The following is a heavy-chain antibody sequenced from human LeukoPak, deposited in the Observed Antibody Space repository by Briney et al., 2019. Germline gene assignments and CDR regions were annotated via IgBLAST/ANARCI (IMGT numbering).Heavy chain of an antibody. CDR2: TYYRSKFYD. CDR1: GDSVSSNSAA. D-gene: IGHD6-6*01. CDR3: AGAAIASRLFFDY. Sequence: SQTLSLTCAISGDSVSSNSAAWNWIRQSPSRGLEWLGRTYYRSKFYDDYAVSVRGRITINPDTSMNQFSLHLNSVTPEDTAVYYCAGAAIASRLFFDYWGQGTLVSVSS. J-gene: IGHJ4*02. V-gene: IGHV6-1*01.